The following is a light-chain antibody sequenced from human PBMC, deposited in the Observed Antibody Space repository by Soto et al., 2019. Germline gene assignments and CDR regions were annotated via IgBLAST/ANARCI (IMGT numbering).Light chain of an antibody. CDR2: GAS. CDR1: QSVSSR. Sequence: EIVLTQSPGTLSLSPGERATLSCRASQSVSSRLAWYQRKPGQAPRLLISGASSRATGIPDRFSGSGSGTDFTLTISRLEPEDFAVYYCQQYGSSPYTFGQGTKVDIK. V-gene: IGKV3-20*01. J-gene: IGKJ2*01. CDR3: QQYGSSPYT.